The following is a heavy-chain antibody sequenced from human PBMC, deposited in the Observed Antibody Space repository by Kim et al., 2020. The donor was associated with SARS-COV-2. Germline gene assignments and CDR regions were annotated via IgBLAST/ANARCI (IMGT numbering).Heavy chain of an antibody. V-gene: IGHV3-30*02. D-gene: IGHD6-19*01. CDR3: AKDREAVAGTGTPQH. J-gene: IGHJ1*01. Sequence: ESVKGRLNITRDNSKNPLYLQMNSLRAEDTAVYYCAKDREAVAGTGTPQHWGQGTLVTVSS.